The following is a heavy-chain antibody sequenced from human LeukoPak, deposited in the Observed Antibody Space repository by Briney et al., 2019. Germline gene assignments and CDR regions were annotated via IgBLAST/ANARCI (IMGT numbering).Heavy chain of an antibody. CDR2: IYLSGST. V-gene: IGHV4-59*01. D-gene: IGHD3-16*01. CDR3: ARDTGDAYFDY. Sequence: PSETLSLTCSVSGDSIIDYYWSWIRQPPGKGLEWVGYIYLSGSTKYNPSLKSRVTISVDTSKNRFSLKLSSVTAADTAVYYCARDTGDAYFDYWGQGTLVTVSS. J-gene: IGHJ4*02. CDR1: GDSIIDYY.